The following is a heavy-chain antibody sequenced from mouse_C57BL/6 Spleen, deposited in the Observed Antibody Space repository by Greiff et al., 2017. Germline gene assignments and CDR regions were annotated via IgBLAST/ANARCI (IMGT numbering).Heavy chain of an antibody. D-gene: IGHD2-3*01. CDR1: GFTFSDYG. Sequence: EVKLVESGGGLVKPGGSLTLSCAASGFTFSDYGMHWVRQAPEKGLEWVAYISRGSSTIYYADTVTGRFTISRDNAKNTLFLHMTSLRSEDTAMYYCARPVYDGYYVGYWGQGTTRTVSS. V-gene: IGHV5-17*01. CDR2: ISRGSSTI. J-gene: IGHJ2*01. CDR3: ARPVYDGYYVGY.